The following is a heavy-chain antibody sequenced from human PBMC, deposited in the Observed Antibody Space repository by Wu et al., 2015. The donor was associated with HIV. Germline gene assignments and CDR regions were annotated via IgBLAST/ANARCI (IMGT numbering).Heavy chain of an antibody. Sequence: QVQLVQSGAEVKKPGASVKVSCKTSGFSFITYDINWVRQAPGQGLEWMGWTNLDSGNTGYAQKFKDRVTFTWNTSISTSYLELSSLRSEDTAVYYCAREGPSSSWYDYYFDYWGQGTLVTVSS. CDR3: AREGPSSSWYDYYFDY. CDR2: TNLDSGNT. CDR1: GFSFITYD. J-gene: IGHJ4*02. V-gene: IGHV1-8*03. D-gene: IGHD6-13*01.